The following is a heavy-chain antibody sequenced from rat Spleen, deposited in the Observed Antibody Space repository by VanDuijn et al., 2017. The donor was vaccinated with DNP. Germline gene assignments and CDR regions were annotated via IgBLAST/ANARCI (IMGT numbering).Heavy chain of an antibody. CDR3: ARWVYYFDY. J-gene: IGHJ2*01. CDR1: GYSITSNY. V-gene: IGHV3-1*01. CDR2: ISYSGST. Sequence: EVQLQESGPGLVKPSQSLSLTCSVTGYSITSNYWGWIRKFPGNKMEWIGHISYSGSTRYNPSLKSRISITRDTSKNQFFLQLNPITTEDTATYYCARWVYYFDYWGQGVMVTVSS.